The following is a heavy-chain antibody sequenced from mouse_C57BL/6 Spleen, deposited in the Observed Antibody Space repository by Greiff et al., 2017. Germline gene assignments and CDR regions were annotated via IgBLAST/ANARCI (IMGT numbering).Heavy chain of an antibody. Sequence: VKLVESGAELARPGASVKLSCKASGYTFTSYGISWVKQRTGQGLEWIGEIYPRSGNTYYNEKFQGKATLTADKSSSTAYMELRSLPSEDSAVYFCARRGAGYYAMDYWGQGTSVTVSS. V-gene: IGHV1-81*01. J-gene: IGHJ4*01. CDR2: IYPRSGNT. CDR1: GYTFTSYG. CDR3: ARRGAGYYAMDY.